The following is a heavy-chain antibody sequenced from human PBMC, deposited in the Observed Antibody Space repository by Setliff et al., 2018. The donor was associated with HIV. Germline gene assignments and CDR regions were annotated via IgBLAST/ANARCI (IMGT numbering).Heavy chain of an antibody. D-gene: IGHD6-13*01. Sequence: ASVKVSCKASGYTFTSYYMSWVRQAPGQGLEWMGIINPSGGSTTYSQKFQGRVTMTRDTSTRTVYMDLSSLRSEDTAIYYCASTQDSSNWSFDYWGQGTLVTV. V-gene: IGHV1-46*01. CDR1: GYTFTSYY. J-gene: IGHJ4*02. CDR3: ASTQDSSNWSFDY. CDR2: INPSGGST.